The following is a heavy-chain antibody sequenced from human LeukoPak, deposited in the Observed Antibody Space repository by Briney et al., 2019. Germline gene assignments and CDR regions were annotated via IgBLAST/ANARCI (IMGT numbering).Heavy chain of an antibody. CDR2: IRYDGSNK. J-gene: IGHJ4*02. V-gene: IGHV3-30*02. D-gene: IGHD3-22*01. CDR3: AKPRGYYYDSSGSYFDY. CDR1: GFTFSSYG. Sequence: GGSLTLSCAASGFTFSSYGMYWVRQAPGKGLEWVAFIRYDGSNKYYADSVKGRFTISRDNSKNTLYLQMNSLRAEDTAVYYCAKPRGYYYDSSGSYFDYWGQGTLVTVSS.